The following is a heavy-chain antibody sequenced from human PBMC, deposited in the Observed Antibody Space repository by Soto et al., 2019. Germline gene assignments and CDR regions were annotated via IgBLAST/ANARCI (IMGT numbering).Heavy chain of an antibody. CDR3: AKDDAGYIYYFDY. CDR2: IYYSGST. J-gene: IGHJ4*02. D-gene: IGHD5-12*01. Sequence: SETLSLTCTVSGGSISSGGYYWSWIRQHPGKGLEWIGYIYYSGSTYYNPSLKSRVTISVDTSKNTLYLQMNSLRAEDTAVYYCAKDDAGYIYYFDYWGQGTQVTVSS. CDR1: GGSISSGGYY. V-gene: IGHV4-31*03.